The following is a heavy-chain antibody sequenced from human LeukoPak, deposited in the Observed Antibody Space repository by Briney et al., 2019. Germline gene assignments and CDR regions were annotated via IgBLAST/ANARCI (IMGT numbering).Heavy chain of an antibody. V-gene: IGHV1-69*01. Sequence: GASVKVSCKASGYTFAINGISWVRQAPGQGLEWMGGIIPIFGTANYAQKFQGRVTITADESTSTAYMELSSLRSEDTAVYYCARDGGSHDAFDIWGQGTMVTVSS. CDR1: GYTFAING. J-gene: IGHJ3*02. CDR3: ARDGGSHDAFDI. D-gene: IGHD1-26*01. CDR2: IIPIFGTA.